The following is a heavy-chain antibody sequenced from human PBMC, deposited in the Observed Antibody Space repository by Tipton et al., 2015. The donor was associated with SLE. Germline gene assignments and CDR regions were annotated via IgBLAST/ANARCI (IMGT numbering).Heavy chain of an antibody. Sequence: TLSLTCTVYGGSFSDYYWSWIRQPPGKGLEWIGEINHSGSTNYNPSLKSRVTISVDTSKNQFSLKRSSVTAADTAVYYCARGDGYNFDYWGQGTLVTVSS. CDR3: ARGDGYNFDY. J-gene: IGHJ4*02. CDR2: INHSGST. D-gene: IGHD5-24*01. V-gene: IGHV4-34*01. CDR1: GGSFSDYY.